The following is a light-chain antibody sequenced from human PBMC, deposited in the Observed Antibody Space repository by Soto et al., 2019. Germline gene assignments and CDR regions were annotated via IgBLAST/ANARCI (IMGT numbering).Light chain of an antibody. J-gene: IGKJ1*01. CDR2: DAS. V-gene: IGKV3-11*01. CDR1: QSISSY. Sequence: LLTQSPATLSLSPGERVTLSCRASQSISSYLAWYQQKPGQASRLLIYDASNRATGIPARFSGSGSGTDFTLTISSLQSEDFAVYYCQQYNNWPPITFGQGTKVDIK. CDR3: QQYNNWPPIT.